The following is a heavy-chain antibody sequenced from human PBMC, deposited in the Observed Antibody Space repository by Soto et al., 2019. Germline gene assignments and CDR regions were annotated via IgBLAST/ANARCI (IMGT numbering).Heavy chain of an antibody. Sequence: EVQLVESGGGLVQSGGSLRLSCAASGFIFSNYDMTWVRQAPGKGLEWISFITSSSYTIHYADSLKGRFIVSRDNAKNSLYLQMNSLRAEDTAMYYCARDPSGVKDFDLWGRGTLVTVSS. CDR3: ARDPSGVKDFDL. D-gene: IGHD2-15*01. J-gene: IGHJ2*01. V-gene: IGHV3-48*01. CDR1: GFIFSNYD. CDR2: ITSSSYTI.